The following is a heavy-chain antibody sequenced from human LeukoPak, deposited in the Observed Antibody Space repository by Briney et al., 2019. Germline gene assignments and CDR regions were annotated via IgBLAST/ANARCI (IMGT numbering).Heavy chain of an antibody. CDR3: ARRQNFWSGYHRYNWFDP. Sequence: GESLKISCKGSGYSFSMYWIGWVRQKPGKGLEWMGIIYPGDSDTRYSPSFHGQVTISVDKSINTAYLQWSSLKASDTAMYYCARRQNFWSGYHRYNWFDPWGQGTMVTVSS. CDR2: IYPGDSDT. D-gene: IGHD3-3*01. V-gene: IGHV5-51*01. CDR1: GYSFSMYW. J-gene: IGHJ5*01.